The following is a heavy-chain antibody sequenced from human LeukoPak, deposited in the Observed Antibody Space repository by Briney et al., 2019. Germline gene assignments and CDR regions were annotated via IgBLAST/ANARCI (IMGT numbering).Heavy chain of an antibody. V-gene: IGHV3-74*01. Sequence: GGALRLSCAASGFTFSRYWMHWVRQAPGKGLVWVSRIKTDGTYTSYADSVKGRFTISRDNAKSTLYLQMNALRGEDTAVYYCASEEGGLDVWGQGTTVTVSS. J-gene: IGHJ6*02. CDR1: GFTFSRYW. CDR3: ASEEGGLDV. CDR2: IKTDGTYT.